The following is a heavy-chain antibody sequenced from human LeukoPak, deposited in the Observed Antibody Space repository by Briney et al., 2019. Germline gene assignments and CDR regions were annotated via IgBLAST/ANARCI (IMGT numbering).Heavy chain of an antibody. J-gene: IGHJ4*02. D-gene: IGHD2-15*01. V-gene: IGHV4-59*01. CDR1: GDSITTYY. Sequence: SETLSLTCTVSGDSITTYYWSWIRQSPGEGLEWIAYIFYRGTTNYNPSLKSRITISVDTSKTQFSLRLSSVTAADTAVYYCVSSSPRYCTGGTCYSSRGFDYWGQGMLVTVSS. CDR2: IFYRGTT. CDR3: VSSSPRYCTGGTCYSSRGFDY.